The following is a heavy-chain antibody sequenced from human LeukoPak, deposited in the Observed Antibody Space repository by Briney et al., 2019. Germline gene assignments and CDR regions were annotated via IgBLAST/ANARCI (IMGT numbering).Heavy chain of an antibody. D-gene: IGHD3-22*01. Sequence: GGSLRLSCAASGFTFSSYGMHWVRQAPGKGLEWVAVISYDGSNKYYADSVKGRFTISRDNSKNTLYLQMNSLRAEDTAVYYCAKGTYYYDSSGYYYDQYYFDYWGQGTLVTVSS. V-gene: IGHV3-30*18. CDR1: GFTFSSYG. CDR3: AKGTYYYDSSGYYYDQYYFDY. CDR2: ISYDGSNK. J-gene: IGHJ4*02.